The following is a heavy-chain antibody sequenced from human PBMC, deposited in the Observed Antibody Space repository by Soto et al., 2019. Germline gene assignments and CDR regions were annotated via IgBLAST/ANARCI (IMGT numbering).Heavy chain of an antibody. Sequence: GGSLRLSCAASGFTFSSYAMSWVRQAPGKGLEWVSAISGSGGSTYYADSVKGRFTISRDNSKNTLYLQMNSLRAEDTAVYYCAKAGGDCSGGSCYGFDYYYYMDVWGKGTTVTVSS. D-gene: IGHD2-15*01. CDR1: GFTFSSYA. J-gene: IGHJ6*03. CDR3: AKAGGDCSGGSCYGFDYYYYMDV. V-gene: IGHV3-23*01. CDR2: ISGSGGST.